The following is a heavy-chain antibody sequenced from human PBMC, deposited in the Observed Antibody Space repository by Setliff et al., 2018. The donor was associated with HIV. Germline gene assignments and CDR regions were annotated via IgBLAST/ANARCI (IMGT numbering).Heavy chain of an antibody. Sequence: GGSLRLSCRGSGFTFGDYSMSWVRQAPGKGLEWVGFIRSKAYGGTTEYAASVKGRFTLSRDDSRNIAYLQMNSLKTEDTAVYYCARDFSYDLNFDYWGQGTLVTVSS. CDR1: GFTFGDYS. CDR2: IRSKAYGGTT. J-gene: IGHJ4*02. CDR3: ARDFSYDLNFDY. V-gene: IGHV3-49*04. D-gene: IGHD5-12*01.